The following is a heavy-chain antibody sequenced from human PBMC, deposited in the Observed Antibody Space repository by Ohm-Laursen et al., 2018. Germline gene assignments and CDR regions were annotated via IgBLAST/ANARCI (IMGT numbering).Heavy chain of an antibody. V-gene: IGHV3-11*04. CDR1: GFTFSDYY. J-gene: IGHJ5*02. CDR2: ISSSGSTI. D-gene: IGHD4-23*01. CDR3: ARDVRNGGPPQGS. Sequence: GSLRLSCAASGFTFSDYYMSWIRQAPGKGLEWVSYISSSGSTIYYADSVKGRYIISRDNAKNSLDLQMNILRAEDTAVYYCARDVRNGGPPQGSWGQGSLVTVSS.